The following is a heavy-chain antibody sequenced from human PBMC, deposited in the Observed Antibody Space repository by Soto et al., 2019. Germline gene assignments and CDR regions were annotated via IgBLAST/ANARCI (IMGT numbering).Heavy chain of an antibody. CDR1: GDTFTSYG. D-gene: IGHD2-15*01. CDR3: ARDRENYCSGGSCYSRGFDP. Sequence: QVQLVQSGAEVKKPGASVKVSCKASGDTFTSYGISWVRQAPGQVREWMGWISAYNGNTKYAQKLKGRVTMTTDTSTSTAYMELRSVRSDDTAVYYCARDRENYCSGGSCYSRGFDPWCQGTLVTVSS. V-gene: IGHV1-18*01. CDR2: ISAYNGNT. J-gene: IGHJ5*02.